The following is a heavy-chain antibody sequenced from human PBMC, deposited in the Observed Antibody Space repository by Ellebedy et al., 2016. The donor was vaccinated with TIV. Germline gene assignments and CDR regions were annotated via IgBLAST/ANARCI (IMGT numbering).Heavy chain of an antibody. J-gene: IGHJ3*02. V-gene: IGHV3-53*01. D-gene: IGHD3-9*01. CDR1: GFTVSRDY. CDR3: ARYIDLGPLTNYGRVDDAFDI. Sequence: GESLKISCAASGFTVSRDYMTWVRQAPGKGLELVSLIYSGGTTYYADSVKGRFTISRDISENTLYLQMNSLRADDTALYYCARYIDLGPLTNYGRVDDAFDIWGQGTLVTVSS. CDR2: IYSGGTT.